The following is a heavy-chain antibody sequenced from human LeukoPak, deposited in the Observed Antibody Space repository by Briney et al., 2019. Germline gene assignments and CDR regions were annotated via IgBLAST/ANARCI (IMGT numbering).Heavy chain of an antibody. Sequence: GASVKVSCKASGYTFNSYGISWVRQAPGQGLEWMGWISAYNGNTNYAQKLQGRVTMTTDTSTSTAYMELRSLRSDDTAVYYCARDHYSSITWGGPKFFDYWGQGTLVTVSS. J-gene: IGHJ4*02. V-gene: IGHV1-18*01. D-gene: IGHD6-13*01. CDR1: GYTFNSYG. CDR2: ISAYNGNT. CDR3: ARDHYSSITWGGPKFFDY.